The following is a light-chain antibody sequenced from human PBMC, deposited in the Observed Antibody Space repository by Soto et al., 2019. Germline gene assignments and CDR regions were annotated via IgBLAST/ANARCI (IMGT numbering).Light chain of an antibody. Sequence: QSALTQPASVSGSPGQSITISCTGTNSDVGAYNYVSWYQQHPGKAPKVMISEGHRRPSGVPDRFSGSTSVNSASLTISGLQADDEADYYCCLYIGATTYVFGTGTKV. J-gene: IGLJ1*01. CDR3: CLYIGATTYV. CDR1: NSDVGAYNY. V-gene: IGLV2-23*01. CDR2: EGH.